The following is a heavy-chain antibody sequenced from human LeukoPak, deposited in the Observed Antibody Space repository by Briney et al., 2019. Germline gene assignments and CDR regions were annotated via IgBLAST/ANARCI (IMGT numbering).Heavy chain of an antibody. CDR1: GFTFSSYA. CDR3: ARGGEYSSRECDY. Sequence: PGRSLRLSCAASGFTFSSYAMHWVRQAPGKGLEWVAVISYDGSNKYYADSVKGRFTISRDNSKNTLYLQMNSLRAEDTAVYYCARGGEYSSRECDYWGQGTLVTVSS. CDR2: ISYDGSNK. J-gene: IGHJ4*02. D-gene: IGHD6-13*01. V-gene: IGHV3-30-3*01.